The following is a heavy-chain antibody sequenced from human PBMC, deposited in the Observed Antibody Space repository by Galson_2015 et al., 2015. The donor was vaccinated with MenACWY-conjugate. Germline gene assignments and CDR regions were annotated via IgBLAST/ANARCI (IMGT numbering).Heavy chain of an antibody. V-gene: IGHV1-46*04. CDR3: ARDWWTGSYYFDY. D-gene: IGHD3/OR15-3a*01. CDR2: INPNGGGT. J-gene: IGHJ4*02. Sequence: SVKVSCKASGYTFTSNYMHWVRQAPGQGLEWMGVINPNGGGTTYAQKWQGRITMTRDTSTNTVYMELSSLTSEDTAVYYCARDWWTGSYYFDYWGQGTLVTVSS. CDR1: GYTFTSNY.